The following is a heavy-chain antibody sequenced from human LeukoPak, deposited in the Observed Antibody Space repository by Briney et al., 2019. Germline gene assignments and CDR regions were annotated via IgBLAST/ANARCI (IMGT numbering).Heavy chain of an antibody. CDR3: AKXFRDCSXXXXHPXXXX. CDR2: ISAYNGNT. D-gene: IGHD2-15*01. Sequence: ASVKVSCKASGYTFTSYGFSWVRQAPGQGLEWMGWISAYNGNTMYAQKLQGRVTMTTDTSTSTAYMDLRSLNSYNTALYSCAKXFRDCSXXXXHPXXXXWGQGXLVTVSS. V-gene: IGHV1-18*01. J-gene: IGHJ5*02. CDR1: GYTFTSYG.